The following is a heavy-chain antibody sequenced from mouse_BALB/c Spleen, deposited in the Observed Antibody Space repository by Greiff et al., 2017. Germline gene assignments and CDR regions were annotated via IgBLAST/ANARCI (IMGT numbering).Heavy chain of an antibody. CDR3: ARAYDYDERFAY. J-gene: IGHJ3*01. CDR2: ISYSGST. D-gene: IGHD2-4*01. V-gene: IGHV3-2*02. CDR1: GYSITSDYA. Sequence: VQLQQSGPGLVKPSQSLSLTCTVTGYSITSDYAWNWIRQFPGNKLEWMGYISYSGSTSYNPSLKSRISITRDTSKNQFFLQLNSVTTEDTATYYCARAYDYDERFAYWGQGTLVTVSA.